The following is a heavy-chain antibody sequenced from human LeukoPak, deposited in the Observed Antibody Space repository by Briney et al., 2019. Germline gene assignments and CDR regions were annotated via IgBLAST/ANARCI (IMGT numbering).Heavy chain of an antibody. J-gene: IGHJ6*03. CDR2: INPNSGGT. D-gene: IGHD3-10*01. CDR3: ARGPLLVPLAHYYYYMDV. CDR1: GYTFTGYY. V-gene: IGHV1-2*02. Sequence: ASVKVSCKASGYTFTGYYMHWVRQAPGQGLEWMGWINPNSGGTNYAQKFQGRVTMTRDTSISTAYMELSSLRSEDTAVYYCARGPLLVPLAHYYYYMDVWGKGTTVTVSS.